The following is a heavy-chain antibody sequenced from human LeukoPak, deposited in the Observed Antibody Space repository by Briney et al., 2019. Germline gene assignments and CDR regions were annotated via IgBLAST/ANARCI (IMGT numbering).Heavy chain of an antibody. J-gene: IGHJ5*02. Sequence: SQTLSLTCAISGDSVSSNSAAWNWIRQSPSRGLEWLGRTYYRSKWYNDYAVSVKSRITINPDTSKNQFSLQLNSVTPEDTAVYYCARDRGGGSSSWYLNWFDHWGQGTLVTVSS. D-gene: IGHD6-13*01. V-gene: IGHV6-1*01. CDR3: ARDRGGGSSSWYLNWFDH. CDR2: TYYRSKWYN. CDR1: GDSVSSNSAA.